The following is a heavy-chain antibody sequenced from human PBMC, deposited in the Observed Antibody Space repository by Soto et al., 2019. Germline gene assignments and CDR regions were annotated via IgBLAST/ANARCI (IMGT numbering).Heavy chain of an antibody. D-gene: IGHD3-22*01. V-gene: IGHV4-34*01. CDR3: ARGLSGGYVY. Sequence: QVQLQQWGAGLLKPSETLSLTCAVYGGSFSGYYWSWIRQPPGKGLEWIGEINHSGSTNYNPSLTSRVPIYVDTSKHPFSLQLSSVPAADTAVYSCARGLSGGYVYWGQGTLVTVSS. CDR1: GGSFSGYY. CDR2: INHSGST. J-gene: IGHJ4*02.